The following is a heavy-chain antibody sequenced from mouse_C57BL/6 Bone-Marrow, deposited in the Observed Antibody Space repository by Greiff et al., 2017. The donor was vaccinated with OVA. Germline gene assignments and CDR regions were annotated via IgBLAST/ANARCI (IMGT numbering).Heavy chain of an antibody. Sequence: QVQLQQPGAELVKPGASVKMSCKASGYTFTSYWITWVKQRPGQGLEWIGDIYPGSGSTNYTEKFQSKATLTVDTSSNTAYMQLSSLTSDDSSVYYCAILTLFDYWGQGTTLTVSS. J-gene: IGHJ2*01. V-gene: IGHV1-55*01. CDR3: AILTLFDY. CDR2: IYPGSGST. CDR1: GYTFTSYW.